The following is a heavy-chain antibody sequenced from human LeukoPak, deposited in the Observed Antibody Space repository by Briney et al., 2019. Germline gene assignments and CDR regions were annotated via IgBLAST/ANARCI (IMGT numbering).Heavy chain of an antibody. CDR1: GYTFTSYG. CDR2: ISAYNGNT. J-gene: IGHJ4*02. D-gene: IGHD6-25*01. Sequence: ASVKVSCKASGYTFTSYGISWVRQAPGQGLEWMGWISAYNGNTNYAQKFQGRVTMTRNTSISTAYMELSSLRSEDTAVYYCARGLAGVSDYWGQGTLVTVSS. V-gene: IGHV1-18*01. CDR3: ARGLAGVSDY.